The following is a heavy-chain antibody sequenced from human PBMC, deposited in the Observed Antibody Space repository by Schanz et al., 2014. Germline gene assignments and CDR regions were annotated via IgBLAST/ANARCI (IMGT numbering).Heavy chain of an antibody. CDR3: ARVKGGLHYGPFDY. CDR1: GYTFSSYT. V-gene: IGHV1-18*01. J-gene: IGHJ4*02. Sequence: QVQLVQSGAEVKKPGASVKVSCKASGYTFSSYTISWVRQAPGQGLEWMGWINGYNAHTNYAQKFQGRVTMTTDTSTSTVYMELRSLRSDDTAMYYCARVKGGLHYGPFDYWGQGTLITVSS. CDR2: INGYNAHT. D-gene: IGHD4-17*01.